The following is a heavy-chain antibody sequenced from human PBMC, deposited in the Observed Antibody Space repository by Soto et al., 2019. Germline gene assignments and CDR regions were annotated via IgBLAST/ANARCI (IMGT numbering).Heavy chain of an antibody. J-gene: IGHJ3*02. D-gene: IGHD3-22*01. V-gene: IGHV3-9*01. CDR1: GFTFDDYA. CDR3: AKARGGEYYYDSSGYYITHYAFDI. CDR2: ISWNSGSI. Sequence: EVQLVESGGGLVQPGRSLRLSCAASGFTFDDYAMHWVRQAPGKGLEWVSGISWNSGSIGYADSVKGRFTISRDNAKNSLYLQMNSLRAEDTALYYCAKARGGEYYYDSSGYYITHYAFDIWGQGTMVTVSS.